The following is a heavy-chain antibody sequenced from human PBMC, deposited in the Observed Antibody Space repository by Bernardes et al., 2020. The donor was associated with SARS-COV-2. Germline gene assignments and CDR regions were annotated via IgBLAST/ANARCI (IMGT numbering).Heavy chain of an antibody. Sequence: ASVKVSCKASGYTFTSYGISWVRQAPGQGLEWMGWISAYNGNTNYAQKLQGRVTMTTDTSTSTAYMELRSLRSDDTAVYYCARVGSPLIVVVVAATGDWFDPWGQGTLVTVSS. V-gene: IGHV1-18*04. CDR1: GYTFTSYG. CDR2: ISAYNGNT. D-gene: IGHD2-15*01. J-gene: IGHJ5*02. CDR3: ARVGSPLIVVVVAATGDWFDP.